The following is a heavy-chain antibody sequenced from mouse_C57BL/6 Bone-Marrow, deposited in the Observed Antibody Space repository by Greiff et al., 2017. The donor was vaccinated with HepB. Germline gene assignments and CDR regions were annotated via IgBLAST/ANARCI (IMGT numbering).Heavy chain of an antibody. CDR3: ARVLVYYDYDAWFAY. V-gene: IGHV5-16*01. J-gene: IGHJ3*01. CDR1: GFTFSDYY. Sequence: EVKLVESEGGLVQPGSSMKLSCTASGFTFSDYYMAWVRQVPEKGLEWVANINYDGSSTYYLDSLKSRFIISRDNAKNILYLQMSSLKSEDTATYYCARVLVYYDYDAWFAYWGQGTLVTVSA. CDR2: INYDGSST. D-gene: IGHD2-4*01.